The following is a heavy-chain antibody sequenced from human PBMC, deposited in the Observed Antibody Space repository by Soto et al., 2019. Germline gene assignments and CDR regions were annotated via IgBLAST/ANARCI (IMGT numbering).Heavy chain of an antibody. J-gene: IGHJ4*02. CDR1: GGSINNHY. CDR2: VYYNGIT. D-gene: IGHD7-27*01. V-gene: IGHV4-59*11. Sequence: QVQLQESGPGLVKPSETLSLTCTVSGGSINNHYWSWIRQPPGKGLEWLGYVYYNGITNYNPSRKSRVTMSVDTSKNQLSLTLTSLTAADTAIYYCTRANWYSEYWGQGTLVTVSS. CDR3: TRANWYSEY.